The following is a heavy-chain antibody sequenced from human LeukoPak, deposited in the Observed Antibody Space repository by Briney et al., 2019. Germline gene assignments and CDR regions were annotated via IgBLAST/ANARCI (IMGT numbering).Heavy chain of an antibody. Sequence: KPSETLSLTCNVSGGSISSYYWSWIRQTPGKGLEWIGYIYHSGSTNYNPSLKSRVTISVDTSENQFSLKLSSVTAADTAVYYCARGRHYGDFQSPFLVDYWGQGTLVTVSS. J-gene: IGHJ4*02. CDR2: IYHSGST. V-gene: IGHV4-59*08. CDR1: GGSISSYY. D-gene: IGHD4-17*01. CDR3: ARGRHYGDFQSPFLVDY.